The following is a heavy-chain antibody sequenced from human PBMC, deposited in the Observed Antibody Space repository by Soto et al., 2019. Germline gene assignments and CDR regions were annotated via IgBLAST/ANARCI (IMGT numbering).Heavy chain of an antibody. CDR2: INPSGGST. V-gene: IGHV1-46*01. CDR1: GYTFTSYY. D-gene: IGHD6-13*01. Sequence: GASVKVSCKASGYTFTSYYMHWVRQAPGQGLEWMGIINPSGGSTSYAQKFQGRVTMTRDTSTSTVYMELSSLRSEDTAVYYCASVALTYSSSWYWFDPWGQGTLVTVSS. J-gene: IGHJ5*02. CDR3: ASVALTYSSSWYWFDP.